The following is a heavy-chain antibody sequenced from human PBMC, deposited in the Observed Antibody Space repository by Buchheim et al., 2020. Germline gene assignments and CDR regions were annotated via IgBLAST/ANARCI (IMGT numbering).Heavy chain of an antibody. CDR2: IIPIFGTA. Sequence: QVQLVQSGAEVKKPGSSVKVSCKASGGTFSSYAISWVRQAPGQGLEWMGGIIPIFGTANYAQKFQGRVTITADKSTSTAYMELRSLRSDDTAVYYCARMTTYDFWSGYYRAYYYYGMDVWGQGTT. D-gene: IGHD3-3*01. V-gene: IGHV1-69*06. CDR3: ARMTTYDFWSGYYRAYYYYGMDV. CDR1: GGTFSSYA. J-gene: IGHJ6*02.